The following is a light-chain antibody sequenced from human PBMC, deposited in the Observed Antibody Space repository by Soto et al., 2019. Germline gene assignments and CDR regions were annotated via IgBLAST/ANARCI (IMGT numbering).Light chain of an antibody. CDR3: QQRSTWPFT. CDR1: QTVSSY. CDR2: DAS. J-gene: IGKJ3*01. V-gene: IGKV3-11*01. Sequence: EIVLAQSPATLSLSPGERGTLSCRASQTVSSYLAWYQQKPGQAPRLLIYDASNRATGIPARFSGSGSGTDFTLTISPLEPEDFAVYYCQQRSTWPFTFGPGTKVDI.